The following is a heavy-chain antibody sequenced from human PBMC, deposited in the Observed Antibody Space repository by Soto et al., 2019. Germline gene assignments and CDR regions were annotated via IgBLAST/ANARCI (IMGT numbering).Heavy chain of an antibody. D-gene: IGHD3-10*01. CDR1: GFNFGSYG. CDR2: ISAVSTYI. J-gene: IGHJ4*02. V-gene: IGHV3-21*01. CDR3: ARVPNIKVGGIKNYYFDS. Sequence: GGSLRLSCVASGFNFGSYGMYWVRQAPGKRLEGVSSISAVSTYIYYGDSVKGQFTISRDNAKNSMFLQMDSLTVEDTAVYYCARVPNIKVGGIKNYYFDSWGQGIPVTVSS.